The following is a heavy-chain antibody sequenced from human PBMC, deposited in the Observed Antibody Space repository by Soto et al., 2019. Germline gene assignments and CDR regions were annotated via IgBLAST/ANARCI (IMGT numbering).Heavy chain of an antibody. CDR2: IYHTGST. V-gene: IGHV4-30-2*01. Sequence: SETLSLTCSVSGGSISTVGHYCTWIRQPPGKGLEWIGSIYHTGSTYYSKSLKSRVTISVDTSKNQFSLKLSSVTAADTAVYYCARDKPELRYFDWLSNYFDYWGQGTLVTVSS. CDR3: ARDKPELRYFDWLSNYFDY. CDR1: GGSISTVGHY. D-gene: IGHD3-9*01. J-gene: IGHJ4*02.